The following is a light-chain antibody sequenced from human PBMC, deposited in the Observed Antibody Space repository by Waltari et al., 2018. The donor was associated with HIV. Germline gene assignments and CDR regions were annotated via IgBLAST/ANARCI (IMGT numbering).Light chain of an antibody. Sequence: PSASGTPGQGVTISCVGDSSNIGSNYVYWYQQLPGTAPKVLIYRNNQRPSGVPDRFSGSKSGASASLTISGLRSADEAVYFCATRDGSLKVFGGGTKLTVL. CDR1: SSNIGSNY. CDR2: RNN. CDR3: ATRDGSLKV. V-gene: IGLV1-47*01. J-gene: IGLJ3*02.